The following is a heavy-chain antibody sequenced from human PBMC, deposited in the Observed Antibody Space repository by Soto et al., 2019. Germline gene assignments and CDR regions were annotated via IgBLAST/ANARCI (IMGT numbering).Heavy chain of an antibody. V-gene: IGHV1-2*02. CDR2: INPETGGT. CDR3: GWFGGKFDF. J-gene: IGHJ4*02. CDR1: GYTFTGYS. D-gene: IGHD3-3*01. Sequence: SVKVSCKTSGYTFTGYSIHWVRQAPGHGLEWMGWINPETGGTNYAQKFQGRVALSRDTSIDTAYMELYSLRSDDTAVYFCGWFGGKFDFWGQGALVTVSS.